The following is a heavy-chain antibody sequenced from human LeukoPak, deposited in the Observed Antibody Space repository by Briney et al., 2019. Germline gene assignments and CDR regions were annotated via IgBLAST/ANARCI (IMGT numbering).Heavy chain of an antibody. CDR1: GYTFTSYG. CDR3: ARDPLWSGLYYYYYGMDV. D-gene: IGHD3-3*01. Sequence: ASVKVSCKASGYTFTSYGISWVRQAPGQGLEWMGWISAYNGNTNYAQKLQGRVTMTTDTSTSTAYMELRSLRSDDTAVYYCARDPLWSGLYYYYYGMDVWGQGTTVTVSS. J-gene: IGHJ6*02. CDR2: ISAYNGNT. V-gene: IGHV1-18*01.